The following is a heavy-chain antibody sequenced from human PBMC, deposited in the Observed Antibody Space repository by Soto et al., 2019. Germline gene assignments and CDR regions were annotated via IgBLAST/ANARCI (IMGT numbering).Heavy chain of an antibody. J-gene: IGHJ4*02. CDR1: GLTFSNYA. CDR2: MSGSSSTT. CDR3: AKNQERELPRVIAF. D-gene: IGHD3-16*02. V-gene: IGHV3-23*01. Sequence: EVRLLESGGGLVKPGGSLRLSCATSGLTFSNYAMSWVRQAPGGGLEWVSSMSGSSSTTYYADSVRGRSTISRDRSKNTLYLQMSSLRAEDTALYYCAKNQERELPRVIAFWGQGTLVTVSS.